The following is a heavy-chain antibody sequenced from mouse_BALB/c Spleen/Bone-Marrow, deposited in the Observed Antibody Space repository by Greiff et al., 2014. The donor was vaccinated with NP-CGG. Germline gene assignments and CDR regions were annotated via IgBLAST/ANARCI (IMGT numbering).Heavy chain of an antibody. V-gene: IGHV1-18*01. D-gene: IGHD2-1*01. CDR2: INPYNGGT. CDR3: ARPGLYYGNYLYAMDF. J-gene: IGHJ4*01. CDR1: GYSFTGYT. Sequence: EVKLQESGPELVKPGASVKISCKASGYSFTGYTMNWVKQSHGKNLEWIGLINPYNGGTSYNQKFKGRAALTVDKSSSTAYMELLSLTSEDSAVYYCARPGLYYGNYLYAMDFWGQGTSVTVSS.